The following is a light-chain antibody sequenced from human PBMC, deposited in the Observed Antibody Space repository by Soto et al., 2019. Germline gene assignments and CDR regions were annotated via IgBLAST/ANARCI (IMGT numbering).Light chain of an antibody. Sequence: QSALTQPPSASGTPGQTVTISCSGSSSNIGTSSVHWYKHLPGTAPKPLIYTNDQRPSGVPDRFSGSKSGTSASLAISGLQSEDEADYYCAVWDDSLNGHVFGAGIKVTVL. CDR3: AVWDDSLNGHV. V-gene: IGLV1-44*01. J-gene: IGLJ1*01. CDR2: TND. CDR1: SSNIGTSS.